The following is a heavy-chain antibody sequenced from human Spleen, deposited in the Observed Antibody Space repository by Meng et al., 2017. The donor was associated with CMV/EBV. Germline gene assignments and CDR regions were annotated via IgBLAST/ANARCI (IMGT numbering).Heavy chain of an antibody. CDR2: SYYSGGT. CDR1: GGFISTGGFY. V-gene: IGHV4-31*03. Sequence: SETLSLTCTVSGGFISTGGFYWGWVRQRPGKGLEWIGYSYYSGGTYYNPSLKSRDTISLDTSKNQFSLDLNSVPAADTAVYYCTRRGEVDMPTNWFGPWGQGTLVTVSS. D-gene: IGHD5-24*01. J-gene: IGHJ5*02. CDR3: TRRGEVDMPTNWFGP.